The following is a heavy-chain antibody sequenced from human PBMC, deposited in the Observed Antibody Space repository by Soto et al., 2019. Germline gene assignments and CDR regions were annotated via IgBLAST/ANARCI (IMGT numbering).Heavy chain of an antibody. J-gene: IGHJ5*02. D-gene: IGHD5-18*01. CDR1: GGSISSYY. CDR2: IYYSGSA. CDR3: ARGGTAMVKVWFDP. Sequence: SETLSLTCTVSGGSISSYYWSWIRQPPGKGLEWIGYIYYSGSANYNPSLKSRVTISVDTSKNQFSLKLSSVTAADTAVYYCARGGTAMVKVWFDPWGQGTLVTVSS. V-gene: IGHV4-59*01.